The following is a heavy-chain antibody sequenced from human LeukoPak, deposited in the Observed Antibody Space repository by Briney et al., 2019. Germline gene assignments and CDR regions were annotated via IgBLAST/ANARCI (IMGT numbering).Heavy chain of an antibody. D-gene: IGHD3-16*01. J-gene: IGHJ6*03. V-gene: IGHV4-31*03. Sequence: SETLSLTCTVSGGSNSSGVYYWSWIRHHPGKGPEFIWYTFYSGNTYYNPSLKSRVTILVDTSKNPFSLKVRSVTAADTAVYYCARSPRGYYMDVWGKGTTVTIS. CDR3: ARSPRGYYMDV. CDR2: TFYSGNT. CDR1: GGSNSSGVYY.